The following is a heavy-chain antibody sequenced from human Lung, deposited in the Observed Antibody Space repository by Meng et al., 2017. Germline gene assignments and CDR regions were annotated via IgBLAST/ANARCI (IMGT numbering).Heavy chain of an antibody. CDR1: GGSFSDYY. Sequence: VHLQQWGAGLLKSSATLSLTCVVSGGSFSDYYWSWIRPPPGKGLEWIGEINHSGSTNYNPSLESRATISVDTSQNNLSLNLSSVTAADSAVYYCARGPTTMAHDFDYWGQGTLVTVSS. J-gene: IGHJ4*02. CDR3: ARGPTTMAHDFDY. CDR2: INHSGST. V-gene: IGHV4-34*01. D-gene: IGHD4-11*01.